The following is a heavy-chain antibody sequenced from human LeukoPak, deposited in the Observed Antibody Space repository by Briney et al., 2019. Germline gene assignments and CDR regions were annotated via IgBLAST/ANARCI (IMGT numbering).Heavy chain of an antibody. J-gene: IGHJ4*02. CDR1: XY. D-gene: IGHD4-17*01. CDR3: AREEYGDYVGYFDY. Sequence: XYXSWVRQAPGKGLXWVSGISIGGSTYYSDSVKGRLTISRENSKKTMYLQMNSLRAEDTAVYYCAREEYGDYVGYFDYWGQGTLVTVSS. V-gene: IGHV3-66*01. CDR2: ISIGGST.